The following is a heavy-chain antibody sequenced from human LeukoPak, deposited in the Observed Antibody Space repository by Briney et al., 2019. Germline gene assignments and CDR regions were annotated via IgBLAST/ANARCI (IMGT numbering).Heavy chain of an antibody. D-gene: IGHD3-3*01. J-gene: IGHJ5*02. V-gene: IGHV4-34*01. CDR1: GGSINSYY. CDR2: INHSGST. CDR3: ARGEPEGFRLGYDFWSGGYNWFDP. Sequence: PSETLSLTCTVSGGSINSYYWSWIRQPAGKGLEWLGEINHSGSTNYNPSLKSRVTISVDTSKNQFSLKLSSVTAADTAVYYCARGEPEGFRLGYDFWSGGYNWFDPWGQGTLVTVSS.